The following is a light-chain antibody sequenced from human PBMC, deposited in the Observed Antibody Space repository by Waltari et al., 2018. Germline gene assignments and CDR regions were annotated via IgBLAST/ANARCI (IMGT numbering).Light chain of an antibody. CDR1: QSLLHSNGNTY. J-gene: IGKJ1*01. CDR3: MQGTHFPRT. Sequence: DVVMTPSPLSLPITPGQPASMTCRSSQSLLHSNGNTYLSWFLQKPGQPPRRLIYKVSNRDSGVPDRFSGSGAGTDFTLKISRVEAEDVGVYYCMQGTHFPRTFGQGTKVEIK. CDR2: KVS. V-gene: IGKV2-30*02.